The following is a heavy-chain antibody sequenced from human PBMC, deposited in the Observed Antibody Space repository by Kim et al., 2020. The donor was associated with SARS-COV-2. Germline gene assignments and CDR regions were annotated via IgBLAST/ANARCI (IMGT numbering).Heavy chain of an antibody. CDR1: GYTFTSYG. J-gene: IGHJ4*02. CDR3: AREDRQENYYDSSGYYLDY. D-gene: IGHD3-22*01. V-gene: IGHV1-18*01. Sequence: ASVKVSCKASGYTFTSYGISWVRQAPGQGLEWMGWISAYNGNTNYAQKLQGRVTMTTDTSTSTAYMELRSLRSDDTAVYYCAREDRQENYYDSSGYYLDYWGQGTLVTVSS. CDR2: ISAYNGNT.